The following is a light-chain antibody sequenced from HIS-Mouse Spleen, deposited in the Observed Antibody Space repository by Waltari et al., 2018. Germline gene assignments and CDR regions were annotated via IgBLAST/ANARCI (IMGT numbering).Light chain of an antibody. CDR1: QSVSSN. Sequence: EIVMTQSPATLSVSPGERATLSCRASQSVSSNLAWYQQKPGQAPRLLIYGASTRATGIPARFSGSGSGTGFTLTISRMQSEDFAVYYCQQYNNWPPRALTFGGGTKVEIK. J-gene: IGKJ4*01. CDR3: QQYNNWPPRALT. V-gene: IGKV3-15*01. CDR2: GAS.